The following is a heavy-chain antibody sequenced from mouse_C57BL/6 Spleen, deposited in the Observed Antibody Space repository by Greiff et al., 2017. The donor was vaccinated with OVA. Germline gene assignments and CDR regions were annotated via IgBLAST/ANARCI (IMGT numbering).Heavy chain of an antibody. CDR3: ARDHHSAMDY. J-gene: IGHJ4*01. Sequence: QVQLQQSGAELVRPGTSVKVSCKASGYAFTNYLIEWVKQRPGQGLEWIGVINPGSGGTNYNEKFKGKATLTADKSSSTAYMQLSSLTSEDSAVYFCARDHHSAMDYWGQGTSVTVSS. CDR2: INPGSGGT. V-gene: IGHV1-54*01. CDR1: GYAFTNYL.